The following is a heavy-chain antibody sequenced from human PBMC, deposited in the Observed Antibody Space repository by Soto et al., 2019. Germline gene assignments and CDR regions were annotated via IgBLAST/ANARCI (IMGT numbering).Heavy chain of an antibody. J-gene: IGHJ6*02. CDR2: ISTSGSTR. Sequence: EVQLLESGGGLVQPGGSLRLSCAASGFTFSSYAMSWVRQAPGKGLEWVSYISTSGSTRYYADSVKGRFTISRDNAKNSLYLQMNSLRAEDTALYYCARDNYYYYGADVWGQGTTVTVSS. CDR1: GFTFSSYA. V-gene: IGHV3-48*03. CDR3: ARDNYYYYGADV.